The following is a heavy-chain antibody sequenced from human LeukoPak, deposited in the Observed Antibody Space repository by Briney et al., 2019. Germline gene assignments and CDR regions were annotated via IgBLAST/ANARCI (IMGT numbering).Heavy chain of an antibody. D-gene: IGHD5-12*01. J-gene: IGHJ4*02. CDR2: ISSSSSTI. CDR3: ASDSGYDYRFDY. CDR1: GFTFSSYS. Sequence: GGSLRLSCAASGFTFSSYSMNWVRQAPGKGLEWVSFISSSSSTIYYAASMKGRFTISRDNAKNSLYLQMNSLRDEDTAVYYCASDSGYDYRFDYWGQGTLVTVSS. V-gene: IGHV3-48*02.